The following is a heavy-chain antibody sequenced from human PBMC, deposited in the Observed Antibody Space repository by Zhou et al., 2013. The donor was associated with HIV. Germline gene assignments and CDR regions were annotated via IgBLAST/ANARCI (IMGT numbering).Heavy chain of an antibody. CDR1: GYTFTGYY. J-gene: IGHJ3*02. V-gene: IGHV1-2*02. D-gene: IGHD3-22*01. CDR2: INPNSGGT. Sequence: QVQLVQSGAEVKKPGASVKVSCKASGYTFTGYYMHWVRQAPGQGLEWMGWINPNSGGTNYAQKFQGRVTMTRNTSISTAYMELRSLRSDDTAVYYCARPYDSSGYDAFDIWGQGTMVTVSS. CDR3: ARPYDSSGYDAFDI.